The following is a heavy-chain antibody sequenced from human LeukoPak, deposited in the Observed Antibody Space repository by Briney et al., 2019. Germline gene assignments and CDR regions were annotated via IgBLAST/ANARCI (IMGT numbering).Heavy chain of an antibody. CDR1: GFTFSSYS. Sequence: PGGSLRLSCAASGFTFSSYSMNWVRQAPGKGLEWVSSISSGSSFIYYADSVKSRFTISRDNAKNSLYLQMNSLRAEDTAVYYCARDSGSPQDAFDIWGQGTMVTVSS. CDR3: ARDSGSPQDAFDI. CDR2: ISSGSSFI. J-gene: IGHJ3*02. D-gene: IGHD6-13*01. V-gene: IGHV3-21*01.